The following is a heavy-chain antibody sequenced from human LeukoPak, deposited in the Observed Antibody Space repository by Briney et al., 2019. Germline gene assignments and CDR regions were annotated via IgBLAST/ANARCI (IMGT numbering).Heavy chain of an antibody. V-gene: IGHV4-31*03. CDR2: IYYSGST. D-gene: IGHD3-22*01. CDR3: ARALYYYDSSGYLVSRPLDY. CDR1: GGSISSGGYY. Sequence: SETLSLTCTVSGGSISSGGYYWSWIRQHPGKGLEWIGYIYYSGSTYYNPSLKSRVTISVDTSKNQFSLKLSSVTAADTAVYYCARALYYYDSSGYLVSRPLDYWGQGTLVTVSS. J-gene: IGHJ4*02.